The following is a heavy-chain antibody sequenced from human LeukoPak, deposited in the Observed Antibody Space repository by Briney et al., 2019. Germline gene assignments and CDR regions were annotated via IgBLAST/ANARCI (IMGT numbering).Heavy chain of an antibody. CDR3: PTIRGYTSSWPFDY. V-gene: IGHV1-18*01. J-gene: IGHJ4*02. D-gene: IGHD6-13*01. Sequence: ASVKVSCKASGYTFTSYGISWVRQAPGQGLEWMGWISAYNGNTNYAQKLQGRVTMTTDTSTSTAYMELRSLRSDDTAVYYCPTIRGYTSSWPFDYWGQGALVTVSS. CDR1: GYTFTSYG. CDR2: ISAYNGNT.